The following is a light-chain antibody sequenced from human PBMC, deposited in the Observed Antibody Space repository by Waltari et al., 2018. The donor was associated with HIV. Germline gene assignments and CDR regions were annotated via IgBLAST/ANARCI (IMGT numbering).Light chain of an antibody. CDR1: SSNIGRNT. CDR2: SNN. J-gene: IGLJ2*01. Sequence: QSVLTQPPSASGTPGQRVTISCSGSSSNIGRNTVNWYQQLPGTAPKLLIYSNNQRPSGVPDRFSGSKSGTSASLAISGRQSEDEADYYCAAWDDSLNGPHVVFGGGTKLTVL. CDR3: AAWDDSLNGPHVV. V-gene: IGLV1-44*01.